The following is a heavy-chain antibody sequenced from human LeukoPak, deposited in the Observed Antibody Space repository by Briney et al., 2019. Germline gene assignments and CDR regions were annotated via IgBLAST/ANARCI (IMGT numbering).Heavy chain of an antibody. Sequence: PSETLSLTCTVSGYSISSGYYWSWSRQPPGKGLEWIGFIYYSGSTNYKPSLKSRVTISVDTSKNQFSLNLISVTAADTAVYYCARDSGTTGEVKFDPWGQGTLVTVSS. CDR1: GYSISSGYY. V-gene: IGHV4-61*01. CDR2: IYYSGST. J-gene: IGHJ5*02. D-gene: IGHD3-10*01. CDR3: ARDSGTTGEVKFDP.